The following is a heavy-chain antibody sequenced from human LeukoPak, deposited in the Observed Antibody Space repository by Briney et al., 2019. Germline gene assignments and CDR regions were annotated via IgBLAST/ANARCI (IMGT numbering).Heavy chain of an antibody. CDR3: AKGRFLEWLFNWFDP. CDR1: GFTFDDYA. V-gene: IGHV3-9*01. Sequence: GRSLRLSCAASGFTFDDYAMHWVRQAPGKGLEWVSGISWNSGSIGYADSVKGRFTISRDNAKNSLYLQMNSLRAEDTALYYCAKGRFLEWLFNWFDPWGQGTLVTVSS. CDR2: ISWNSGSI. J-gene: IGHJ5*02. D-gene: IGHD3-3*01.